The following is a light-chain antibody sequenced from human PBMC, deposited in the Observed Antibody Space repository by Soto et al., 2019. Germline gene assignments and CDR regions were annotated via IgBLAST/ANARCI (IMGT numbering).Light chain of an antibody. CDR2: DAS. V-gene: IGKV3-11*01. Sequence: EIVLTQSPATLSLSPGERATLSCRASQSVSSYLAWYQQKPGQPPRLLIYDASNRATGIPARFSGSGSGTDFTLTISSLEPEDFVVYYCQQRSNWPPYTFGQGTKLEIK. J-gene: IGKJ2*01. CDR1: QSVSSY. CDR3: QQRSNWPPYT.